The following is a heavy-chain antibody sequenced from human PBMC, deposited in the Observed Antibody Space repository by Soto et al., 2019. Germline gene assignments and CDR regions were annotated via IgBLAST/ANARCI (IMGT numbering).Heavy chain of an antibody. CDR1: GYTFTSYY. CDR2: INPSGGST. Sequence: GASVKVSCKASGYTFTSYYMHWVRQAPGQGLEWMGIINPSGGSTSYAQKFQGRVTMTRDTSTSTVYMELSSLRSEDTAVYYCAIPGCAASRTDSSCWYYFDYWGQGTLVTVSS. J-gene: IGHJ4*02. CDR3: AIPGCAASRTDSSCWYYFDY. D-gene: IGHD6-13*01. V-gene: IGHV1-46*01.